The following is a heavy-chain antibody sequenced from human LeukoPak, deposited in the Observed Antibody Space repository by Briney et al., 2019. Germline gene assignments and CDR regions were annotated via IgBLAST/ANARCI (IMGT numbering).Heavy chain of an antibody. CDR1: GFTFSSYW. CDR2: IEQDGSEK. J-gene: IGHJ4*02. D-gene: IGHD4-17*01. CDR3: ARKNDYGDFHFDY. Sequence: GGSLRLSCAASGFTFSSYWMSWVRQAPGKGLEWVANIEQDGSEKYYVDSVKGRFTISRDAKNSLYLQMNSLRAEDTAVYYCARKNDYGDFHFDYWGLGTLVTVSS. V-gene: IGHV3-7*04.